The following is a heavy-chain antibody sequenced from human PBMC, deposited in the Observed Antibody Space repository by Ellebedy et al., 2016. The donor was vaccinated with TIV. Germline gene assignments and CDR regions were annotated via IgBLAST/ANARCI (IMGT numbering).Heavy chain of an antibody. V-gene: IGHV3-64*04. J-gene: IGHJ3*02. D-gene: IGHD4-23*01. Sequence: PGGSLRLSCSASGFTFSTYSIHRVRQAPGEGLEYVSTISTNGVTAYYADSVRARFIISRDNSKDTLYLQVNSLRAEDTAVYYWARDPVGVGPAFDIWGQGTMVTVSS. CDR2: ISTNGVTA. CDR3: ARDPVGVGPAFDI. CDR1: GFTFSTYS.